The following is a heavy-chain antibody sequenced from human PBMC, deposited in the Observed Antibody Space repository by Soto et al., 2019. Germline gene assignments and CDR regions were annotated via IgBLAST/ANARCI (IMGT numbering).Heavy chain of an antibody. D-gene: IGHD5-12*01. V-gene: IGHV3-21*01. CDR3: ASRSVVSGYDYYYGMDV. J-gene: IGHJ6*02. Sequence: GGSLRLFCAASGFTFSSYSMNWVRQAPGKGLEWVSSISSSSSYIYYADSVKGRFTISRDNAKNSLYLQMNSLRAEDTAVYYCASRSVVSGYDYYYGMDVWGQGTTVTVSS. CDR1: GFTFSSYS. CDR2: ISSSSSYI.